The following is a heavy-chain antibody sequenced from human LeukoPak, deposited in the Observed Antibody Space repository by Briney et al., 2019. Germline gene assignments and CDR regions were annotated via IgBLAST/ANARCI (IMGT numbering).Heavy chain of an antibody. Sequence: PSETLSLTCIVSGGSISSSIYYWAWVRQPPGKGLEWIGSIYYSGSTYYNPSLKSRVTISVDTSKNQFSLKLSSVTAADTAVYYCARVGVRGGSGGSCYLSGAWCWFDPWGQGTLVTVSS. CDR1: GGSISSSIYY. J-gene: IGHJ5*02. CDR2: IYYSGST. D-gene: IGHD2-15*01. CDR3: ARVGVRGGSGGSCYLSGAWCWFDP. V-gene: IGHV4-39*07.